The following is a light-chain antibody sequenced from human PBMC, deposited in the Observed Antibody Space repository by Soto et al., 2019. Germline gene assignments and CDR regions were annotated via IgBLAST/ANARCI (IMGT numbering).Light chain of an antibody. CDR2: DAS. CDR1: QSVRSS. V-gene: IGKV3-15*01. Sequence: EIVMTQSPATLSVSPGERATLSCRASQSVRSSLAWYQQKPGQAPRLLIYDASTRATGVPARFSGSGSGTDFTLTISSLQPEDFAVYYCQQYNNWPPITFGQGTRLEIK. CDR3: QQYNNWPPIT. J-gene: IGKJ5*01.